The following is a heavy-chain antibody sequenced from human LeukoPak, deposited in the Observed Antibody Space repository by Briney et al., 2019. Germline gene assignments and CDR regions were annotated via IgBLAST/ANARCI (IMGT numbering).Heavy chain of an antibody. CDR2: IYYSGST. Sequence: PSETLSLTCTVSGGSISSYYWSWIRQPPGKGLEWIGYIYYSGSTNYNPSLKSRVTISVDTSKNQFSLKLSSVTAADTAVYYCATGSRRISGSYYLVYWGQGTLVTVSS. D-gene: IGHD1-26*01. V-gene: IGHV4-59*01. CDR3: ATGSRRISGSYYLVY. J-gene: IGHJ4*02. CDR1: GGSISSYY.